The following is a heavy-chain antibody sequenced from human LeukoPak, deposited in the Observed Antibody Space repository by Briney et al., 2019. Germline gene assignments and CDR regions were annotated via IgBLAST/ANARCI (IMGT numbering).Heavy chain of an antibody. CDR3: AKNGDYGYAMDV. Sequence: ASVKLFCKASGYTFTDYYMHWVRQAPGQGLEWVRSFNPYSGASKYAQKLQGRVTMTGDTSISTAYLQLGRVIGDDTAVYYCAKNGDYGYAMDVWGQGTTVIVSS. D-gene: IGHD4-17*01. J-gene: IGHJ6*02. CDR1: GYTFTDYY. V-gene: IGHV1-2*02. CDR2: FNPYSGAS.